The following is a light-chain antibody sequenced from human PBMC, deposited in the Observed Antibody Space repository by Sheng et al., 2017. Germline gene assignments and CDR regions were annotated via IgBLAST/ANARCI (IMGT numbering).Light chain of an antibody. CDR1: QTFSYSY. CDR3: QHYGDSPPTYT. Sequence: EIVLTQSPGTLSLSPGERATLACRTSQTFSYSYLAWYQQKPGQAPRLLIHDTFSRATGIPDRFSGSGSGTDFTLTISRLEPEDFAVYYCQHYGDSPPTYTFGQGTKLEMK. CDR2: DTF. V-gene: IGKV3-20*01. J-gene: IGKJ2*01.